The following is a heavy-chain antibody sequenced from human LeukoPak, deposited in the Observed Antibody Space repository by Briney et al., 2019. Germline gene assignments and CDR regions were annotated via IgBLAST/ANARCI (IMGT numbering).Heavy chain of an antibody. Sequence: PGGSLRLSCAASGFTFSSYSMNWVRQAPGKGLEWVSSISSSSSYIYYADSVKGRFTISRDNAKNSLYLQMNSLRAEDTAVYYCARSILEWLGEWFDPWGQGTLVTVSS. J-gene: IGHJ5*02. V-gene: IGHV3-21*01. CDR3: ARSILEWLGEWFDP. D-gene: IGHD3-3*01. CDR1: GFTFSSYS. CDR2: ISSSSSYI.